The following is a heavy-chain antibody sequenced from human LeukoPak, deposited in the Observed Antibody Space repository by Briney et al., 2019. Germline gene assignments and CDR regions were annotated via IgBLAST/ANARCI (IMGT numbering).Heavy chain of an antibody. D-gene: IGHD6-25*01. CDR2: IYSGGST. V-gene: IGHV3-53*01. CDR1: GFTFSNYG. J-gene: IGHJ4*02. CDR3: ARGSPSGQIDY. Sequence: GGSLRLSCVASGFTFSNYGMHWVRQAPGKGLEWVSVIYSGGSTYYADSVKGRFTISRDNSKNTLYLQMNSLRAEDTAVYYCARGSPSGQIDYWGQGTLVTVSS.